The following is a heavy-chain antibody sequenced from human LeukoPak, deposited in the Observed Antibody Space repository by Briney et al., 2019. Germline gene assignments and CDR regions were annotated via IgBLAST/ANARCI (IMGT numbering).Heavy chain of an antibody. V-gene: IGHV4-39*07. J-gene: IGHJ4*02. Sequence: SETLSFTCTVSGGSISSSSYYWGWIRQPPGKGLEWIGSIYYSGGTYYNPSLKSRVTISVDTSKNQFSLKLSSVTAADTAVYYCARVPRIGSGQAYFDYWGQGTLVTVSS. CDR2: IYYSGGT. CDR3: ARVPRIGSGQAYFDY. CDR1: GGSISSSSYY. D-gene: IGHD6-25*01.